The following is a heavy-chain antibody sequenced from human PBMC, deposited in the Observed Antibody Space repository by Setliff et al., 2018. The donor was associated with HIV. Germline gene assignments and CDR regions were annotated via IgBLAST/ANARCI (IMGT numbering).Heavy chain of an antibody. J-gene: IGHJ3*02. CDR3: ATSIAVPVYAFDM. CDR2: IKSKSDGGTT. CDR1: GFTFSTYT. Sequence: GGSLRLSCAASGFTFSTYTMNWVRQAPGKGLEWVVRIKSKSDGGTTDSAAPVKGRITISRDDSKNTVYLQMNSLKTEDTAVYYCATSIAVPVYAFDMWGHGTMVTVSS. V-gene: IGHV3-15*01. D-gene: IGHD6-19*01.